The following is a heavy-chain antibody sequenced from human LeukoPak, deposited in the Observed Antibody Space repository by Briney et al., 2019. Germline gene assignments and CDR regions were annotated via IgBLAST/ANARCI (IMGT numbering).Heavy chain of an antibody. CDR3: ARGRGARSSRWYNWFDP. V-gene: IGHV4-59*12. D-gene: IGHD6-13*01. CDR1: GGSISSYY. CDR2: IYYSGST. J-gene: IGHJ5*02. Sequence: SETLSLTCTVSGGSISSYYWSWIRQPPGKGLEWIGYIYYSGSTNYNPSLKSRVTISIDTSKNQFSLEMSSVTAADTAVYYCARGRGARSSRWYNWFDPWGQGTLVTVSS.